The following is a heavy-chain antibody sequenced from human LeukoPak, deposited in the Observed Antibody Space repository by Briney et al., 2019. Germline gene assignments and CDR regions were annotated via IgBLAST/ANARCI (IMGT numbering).Heavy chain of an antibody. CDR3: ARGWCGEFNFDY. Sequence: PSETLSLTCTVSGGSISSGGSYWSWIRQHPGKGLEWIGYIYYSGSTYYNPSLKSRVTISVDTSKNQFSLKLSSVTAADTAVYYCARGWCGEFNFDYWGQGTLVTVSS. CDR1: GGSISSGGSY. V-gene: IGHV4-31*03. CDR2: IYYSGST. J-gene: IGHJ4*02. D-gene: IGHD3-10*01.